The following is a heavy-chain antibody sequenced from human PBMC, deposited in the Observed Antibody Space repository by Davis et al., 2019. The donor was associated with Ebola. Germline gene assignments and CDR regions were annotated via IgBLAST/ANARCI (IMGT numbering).Heavy chain of an antibody. CDR2: INHSGSI. D-gene: IGHD6-6*01. J-gene: IGHJ6*02. Sequence: MPGGSLRLSCAVYGGSFSGYYWSWTRQPPGKGLEWIGEINHSGSINYNPSLKSRVTISVDTSKNQFSLKLSSVTAADTAVYYCARGDSSSSYGNYYYYGMDVWGQGTTVTVSS. CDR3: ARGDSSSSYGNYYYYGMDV. V-gene: IGHV4-34*01. CDR1: GGSFSGYY.